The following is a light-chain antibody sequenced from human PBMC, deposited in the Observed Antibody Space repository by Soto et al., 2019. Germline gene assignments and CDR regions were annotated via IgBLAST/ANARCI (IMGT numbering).Light chain of an antibody. V-gene: IGKV3-15*01. CDR3: QQYYNWLT. Sequence: EVVLTQSPATLPVSPGESATLSCRASQSVSSDLAWYQQKPGQPPRLLIYRTSIRATGIPARFSGSGSGTKFTLTIISMESEDIAVYYCQQYYNWLTFGGGTKVDIK. J-gene: IGKJ4*01. CDR1: QSVSSD. CDR2: RTS.